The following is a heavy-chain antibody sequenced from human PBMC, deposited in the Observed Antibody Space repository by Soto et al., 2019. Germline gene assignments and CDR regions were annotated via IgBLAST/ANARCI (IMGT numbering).Heavy chain of an antibody. V-gene: IGHV1-18*01. Sequence: ASVKVSCKASGYTFTSYGISWVRQAPGQGLEWMGWISAYNGNTKSAQKLKGRVTMTTDTSTSTAYMELRSLRSDDTAVYYCARDRSVSYGSYNWLDPWGQGTLVTLSS. CDR2: ISAYNGNT. CDR3: ARDRSVSYGSYNWLDP. CDR1: GYTFTSYG. D-gene: IGHD5-18*01. J-gene: IGHJ5*02.